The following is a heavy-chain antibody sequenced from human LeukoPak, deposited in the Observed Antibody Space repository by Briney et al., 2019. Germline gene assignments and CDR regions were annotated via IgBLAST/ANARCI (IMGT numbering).Heavy chain of an antibody. CDR1: GGTFISYA. CDR3: AREADSGYSYGYGGDY. Sequence: SVKVSCKASGGTFISYAISWVRQAPGQGLEWMGGIIPIFGTANYAQKFQGRVTITADESTSTAYMELSSLRSEDTAVYYCAREADSGYSYGYGGDYWGQGTLVTVSS. J-gene: IGHJ4*02. V-gene: IGHV1-69*01. D-gene: IGHD5-18*01. CDR2: IIPIFGTA.